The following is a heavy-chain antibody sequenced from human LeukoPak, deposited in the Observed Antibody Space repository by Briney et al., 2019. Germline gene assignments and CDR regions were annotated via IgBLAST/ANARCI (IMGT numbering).Heavy chain of an antibody. J-gene: IGHJ6*02. CDR1: GFTVSSNY. Sequence: QPGGSLRLSCAASGFTVSSNYMSWVRQAPGKGLEWVSVIYSGGSTYYADSVKGRFTISRDNSKNTLYLQMNSLRAEDTAVYYCARERIAAAGTYGPRYYYYGMDVWGQGTTVTVSS. CDR3: ARERIAAAGTYGPRYYYYGMDV. D-gene: IGHD6-13*01. CDR2: IYSGGST. V-gene: IGHV3-53*01.